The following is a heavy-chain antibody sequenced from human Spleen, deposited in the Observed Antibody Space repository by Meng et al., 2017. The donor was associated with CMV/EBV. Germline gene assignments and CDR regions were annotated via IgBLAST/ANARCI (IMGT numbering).Heavy chain of an antibody. Sequence: GGSLRLSCAASGFTFSIYAINWVRQAPGKGLEWVSSISKTSNYIYYADSVKGRFTISRDNANNSLYLQMNSLRAEDTAVYYCAKDPFEDSSGYSLHYWGQGTLVTVSS. CDR2: ISKTSNYI. CDR1: GFTFSIYA. CDR3: AKDPFEDSSGYSLHY. D-gene: IGHD3-22*01. V-gene: IGHV3-21*01. J-gene: IGHJ4*02.